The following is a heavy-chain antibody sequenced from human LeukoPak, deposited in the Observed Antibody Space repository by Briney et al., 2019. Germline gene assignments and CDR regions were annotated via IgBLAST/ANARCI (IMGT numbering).Heavy chain of an antibody. Sequence: SETLSLTCTVSGGSITSYYWSWIRQPPGKGLECIGYISYSGSTNYNPSLKYRVTISVDTSKNQFSLSLSSVTAADTAVYYCARVPYYDILTGSDYYYGMDVWGQGTTVTVSS. CDR1: GGSITSYY. CDR2: ISYSGST. CDR3: ARVPYYDILTGSDYYYGMDV. D-gene: IGHD3-9*01. J-gene: IGHJ6*02. V-gene: IGHV4-59*01.